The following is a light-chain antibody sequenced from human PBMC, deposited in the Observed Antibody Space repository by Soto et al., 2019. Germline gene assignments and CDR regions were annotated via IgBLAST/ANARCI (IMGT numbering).Light chain of an antibody. J-gene: IGLJ1*01. Sequence: QSALTQPHSVSGSPGQSVAISCTGTSSDVGGYNYVSWYQQHPGKAPKVMIYDVTKRPSGVPDRFSGSKSGNTASLTISGLQAEAEYDYYSCTYGGGTYVFGTGTKVTVL. CDR3: CTYGGGTYV. CDR2: DVT. V-gene: IGLV2-11*01. CDR1: SSDVGGYNY.